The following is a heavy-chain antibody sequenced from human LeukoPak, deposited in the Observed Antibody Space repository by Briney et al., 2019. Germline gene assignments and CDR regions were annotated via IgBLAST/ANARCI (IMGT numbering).Heavy chain of an antibody. D-gene: IGHD4-17*01. CDR1: GFTFDDYG. Sequence: PGGSLRLSCAASGFTFDDYGMSWVRQAPGKGLEWVSGINWNGGSTGYADSVKGRFTISRDNAKNSLYLQMNSLRAEDTALYYCARDQAVVTTVTPRAFVDWGQGTLVTVSS. J-gene: IGHJ4*02. CDR3: ARDQAVVTTVTPRAFVD. V-gene: IGHV3-20*04. CDR2: INWNGGST.